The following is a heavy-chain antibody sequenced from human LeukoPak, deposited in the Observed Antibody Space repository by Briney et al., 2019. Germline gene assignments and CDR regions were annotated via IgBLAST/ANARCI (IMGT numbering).Heavy chain of an antibody. V-gene: IGHV3-43D*03. Sequence: GGSLRLSCAASGFTFDDYAMHWVRQAPGKGLEWVSLISWDGGSTYYADSVKGRFTISRDNSKNSLYLQMNSLRAEDTALYYCALSTLRRFLDLNRMDVWGKGTTVTVSS. D-gene: IGHD3-3*01. CDR3: ALSTLRRFLDLNRMDV. J-gene: IGHJ6*03. CDR1: GFTFDDYA. CDR2: ISWDGGST.